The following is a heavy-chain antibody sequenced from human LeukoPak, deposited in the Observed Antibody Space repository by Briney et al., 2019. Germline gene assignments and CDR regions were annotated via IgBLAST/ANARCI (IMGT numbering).Heavy chain of an antibody. CDR1: GFTFDDYA. J-gene: IGHJ3*02. CDR3: AKDMALYCSGGSCYSDAFDI. D-gene: IGHD2-15*01. Sequence: SGGSLRLSCAASGFTFDDYAMHWVRQAPGKGLEWVSGISWNSGSIGYADSVKGRFTISRDNAKNSLYLQMNSLRAEDTALYYCAKDMALYCSGGSCYSDAFDIWGQGTMVTVSS. CDR2: ISWNSGSI. V-gene: IGHV3-9*01.